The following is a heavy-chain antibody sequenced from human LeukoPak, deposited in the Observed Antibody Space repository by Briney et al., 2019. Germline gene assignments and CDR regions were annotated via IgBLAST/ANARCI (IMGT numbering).Heavy chain of an antibody. J-gene: IGHJ4*02. V-gene: IGHV1-69*05. CDR2: IIPIFGTA. Sequence: GASVKVSCKASGGTFSSYAISWVRQAPGQGLEWMGGIIPIFGTANYAQKFQGRVTITTDESTSTAYMELSSLRSEDTAVYYCARTAEPYSSSSWSGWYFDYWGQGTLVTVSS. CDR3: ARTAEPYSSSSWSGWYFDY. D-gene: IGHD6-6*01. CDR1: GGTFSSYA.